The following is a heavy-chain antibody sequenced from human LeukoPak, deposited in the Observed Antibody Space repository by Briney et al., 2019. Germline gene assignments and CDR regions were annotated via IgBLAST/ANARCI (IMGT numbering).Heavy chain of an antibody. J-gene: IGHJ3*02. V-gene: IGHV1-24*01. D-gene: IGHD1-26*01. CDR1: GYTLTELS. Sequence: ASVKVSCKVSGYTLTELSMHWVRQAPGKGLEWMGGFDPEDGETIYAQKFQGRVTMTEDTSTDTAYMELSSLRSEDTAVYYCATGLAIVGATPDAFDIWGQGTMVTVSS. CDR3: ATGLAIVGATPDAFDI. CDR2: FDPEDGET.